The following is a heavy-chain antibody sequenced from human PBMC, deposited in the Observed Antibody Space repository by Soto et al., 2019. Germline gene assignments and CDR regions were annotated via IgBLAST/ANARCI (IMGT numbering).Heavy chain of an antibody. D-gene: IGHD4-17*01. CDR3: ARDDFPTVTPFDY. CDR1: GFTFSSYA. CDR2: ISYDGSNK. Sequence: QVQLVESGGGVVQPGRSLGLSCAASGFTFSSYAMHWVRQAPGKGLEWVAVISYDGSNKYYADSVKGRFTISRDNSKNTPYLQINSLRAEDTAVYYCARDDFPTVTPFDYWGQGTLVTVSS. V-gene: IGHV3-30-3*01. J-gene: IGHJ4*02.